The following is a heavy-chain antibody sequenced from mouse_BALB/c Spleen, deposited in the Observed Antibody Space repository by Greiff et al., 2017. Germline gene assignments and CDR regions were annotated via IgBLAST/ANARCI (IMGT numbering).Heavy chain of an antibody. J-gene: IGHJ3*01. Sequence: VKLVESGPGLVAPSQSLSITCTVSGFSLTSYGVHWVRQPPGKGLEWLGVIWAGGSTNYNSALMSRLSISKDNSKSQVFLKMNSLQTDDTAMYYCARDFHDYGTAWFAYWGQGTLVTVSA. CDR3: ARDFHDYGTAWFAY. CDR1: GFSLTSYG. V-gene: IGHV2-9*02. CDR2: IWAGGST. D-gene: IGHD2-4*01.